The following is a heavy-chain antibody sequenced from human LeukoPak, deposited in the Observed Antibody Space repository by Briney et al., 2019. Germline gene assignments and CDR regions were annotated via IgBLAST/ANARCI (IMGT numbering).Heavy chain of an antibody. J-gene: IGHJ4*02. CDR1: GGVIRTYY. Sequence: SETLSLTCTVSGGVIRTYYWSWIRQPPGKGPEYIGYIYYTGHTTYNLSLESRVTMSVDTSKNQFSLQLTSVTAADTAVYHCARETYCSGGTCFFGPDYWGQGTLVTVSS. CDR3: ARETYCSGGTCFFGPDY. CDR2: IYYTGHT. D-gene: IGHD2-15*01. V-gene: IGHV4-59*12.